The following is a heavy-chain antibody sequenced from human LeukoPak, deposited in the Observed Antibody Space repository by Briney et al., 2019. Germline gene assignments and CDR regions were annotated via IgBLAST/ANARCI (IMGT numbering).Heavy chain of an antibody. CDR1: GYTFTGYY. CDR2: INPNSGGT. CDR3: ARGSSGWYVGRKDAFDI. V-gene: IGHV1-2*06. J-gene: IGHJ3*02. D-gene: IGHD6-13*01. Sequence: ASVKVSCKASGYTFTGYYMHWVRQAPGQGLGWMGRINPNSGGTNYAQKFQGRVTMTRDTSISTAYMELSRLRSDDTAVYYCARGSSGWYVGRKDAFDIWGQGTMVTVSS.